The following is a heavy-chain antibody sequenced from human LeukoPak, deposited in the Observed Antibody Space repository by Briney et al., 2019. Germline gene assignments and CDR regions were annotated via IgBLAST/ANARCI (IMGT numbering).Heavy chain of an antibody. D-gene: IGHD6-13*01. CDR1: GXTFSSYA. CDR2: ISGSGGST. V-gene: IGHV3-23*01. Sequence: GGSLRLSCAASGXTFSSYAMSWVRQAPGKGLEWVSGISGSGGSTYYADSVKGRFTISRDSSKNTLYLQMNSLRAEDTAVYYCAKRSSYSSSWIDYWGQGTLVTVSS. J-gene: IGHJ4*02. CDR3: AKRSSYSSSWIDY.